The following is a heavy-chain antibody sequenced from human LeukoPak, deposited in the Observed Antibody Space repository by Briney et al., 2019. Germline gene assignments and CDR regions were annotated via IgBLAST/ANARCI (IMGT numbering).Heavy chain of an antibody. D-gene: IGHD6-19*01. CDR2: IKQDGSEK. Sequence: GGSLRLSCAASGFTFSSYWMSWVRQAPGKGLEWVANIKQDGSEKYYVDSVKGRFTISRDNAKNSLYLQMNSLRAEDTAVYYCAKSVRGYSSGWPFDHWGQGTLVTVSS. V-gene: IGHV3-7*01. CDR3: AKSVRGYSSGWPFDH. J-gene: IGHJ4*02. CDR1: GFTFSSYW.